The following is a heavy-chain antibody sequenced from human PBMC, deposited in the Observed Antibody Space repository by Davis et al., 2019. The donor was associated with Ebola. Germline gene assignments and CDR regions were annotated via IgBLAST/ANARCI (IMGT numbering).Heavy chain of an antibody. CDR1: GGSFSGYY. CDR2: INHSGST. CDR3: ARGNYDFWSGYYYYYGMDV. Sequence: SETLSLTCAVYGGSFSGYYWSWIRQPPGKGLEWIGEINHSGSTNYNPSLKSRVTISVDTSKNQFSLKLSSVTAADTAVYYCARGNYDFWSGYYYYYGMDVWGKGTTVTVSS. V-gene: IGHV4-34*01. J-gene: IGHJ6*04. D-gene: IGHD3-3*01.